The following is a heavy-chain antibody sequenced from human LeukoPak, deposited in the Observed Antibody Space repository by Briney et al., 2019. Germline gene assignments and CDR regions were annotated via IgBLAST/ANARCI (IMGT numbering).Heavy chain of an antibody. Sequence: SETLSLTCTVSGASISSYYWSWIRQPPGKGLEWIGYIYYSGSTYYNPSLRSRVTISVDTSKNQSSLKLSSVTAADTAVYYCARSSEGRYYYDSSGFSYYYYYMDVWGKGTTVTISS. CDR3: ARSSEGRYYYDSSGFSYYYYYMDV. D-gene: IGHD3-22*01. J-gene: IGHJ6*03. V-gene: IGHV4-59*01. CDR2: IYYSGST. CDR1: GASISSYY.